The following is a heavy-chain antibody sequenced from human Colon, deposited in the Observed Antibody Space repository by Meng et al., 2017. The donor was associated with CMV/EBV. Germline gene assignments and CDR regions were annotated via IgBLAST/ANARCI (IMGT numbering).Heavy chain of an antibody. D-gene: IGHD3-10*01. V-gene: IGHV3-9*01. CDR3: VKDSRDFGSGLNPYHFDS. Sequence: GGSLRLSCVVSGFTFNNYAMHWVRQRPGKGLEWVSGISWNSGTAGYGVSVQGRFTTSRDNAKNSLYLQLNDVRPEDTAFYYCVKDSRDFGSGLNPYHFDSWGQGTLVTVSS. J-gene: IGHJ4*02. CDR2: ISWNSGTA. CDR1: GFTFNNYA.